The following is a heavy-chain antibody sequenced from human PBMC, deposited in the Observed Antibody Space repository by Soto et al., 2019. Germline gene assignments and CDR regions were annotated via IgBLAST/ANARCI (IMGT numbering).Heavy chain of an antibody. J-gene: IGHJ3*02. CDR2: IIPIFGTA. D-gene: IGHD1-26*01. Sequence: GASVKVSCKASGGTFSSYAISWVRQAPGQGLEWMGGIIPIFGTANYAQKFQGRVTITADESTSTAYMELSSLRSEDTAVYYCASGSYKTAACDIWGQGTMVTVSS. CDR1: GGTFSSYA. CDR3: ASGSYKTAACDI. V-gene: IGHV1-69*13.